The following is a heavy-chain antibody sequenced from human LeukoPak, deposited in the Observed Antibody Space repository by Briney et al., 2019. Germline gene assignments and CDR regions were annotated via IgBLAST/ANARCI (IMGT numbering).Heavy chain of an antibody. V-gene: IGHV3-64*01. J-gene: IGHJ5*02. CDR1: GFTFSSYA. D-gene: IGHD5-12*01. Sequence: GSLRLSCAASGFTFSSYAMHWVRQAPGKGLEYVSAISSNGGSTYYANSVKGRFTISRDNSKNTLYLQMGSLRAEDMAVYYCARGGYSGYENIALDWFDPWGQGTLVTVSS. CDR2: ISSNGGST. CDR3: ARGGYSGYENIALDWFDP.